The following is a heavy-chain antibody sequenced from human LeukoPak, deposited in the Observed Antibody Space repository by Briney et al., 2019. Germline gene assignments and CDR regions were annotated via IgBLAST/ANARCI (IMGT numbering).Heavy chain of an antibody. CDR1: GFTSSSYS. CDR3: EGSYYYDSSGFDY. Sequence: GGSLRLSCAASGFTSSSYSMNWVRQAPGKGLEWVSSISSSSSYIYYADSVKGRFTISRDNAKNTLYLQMNSLRAEDTAVYYCEGSYYYDSSGFDYWGQGTLVTVSS. D-gene: IGHD3-22*01. CDR2: ISSSSSYI. V-gene: IGHV3-21*01. J-gene: IGHJ4*02.